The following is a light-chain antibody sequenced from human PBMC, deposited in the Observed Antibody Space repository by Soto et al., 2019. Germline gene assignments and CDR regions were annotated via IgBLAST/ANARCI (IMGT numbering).Light chain of an antibody. V-gene: IGKV2D-29*01. J-gene: IGKJ1*01. CDR3: MQSLELPRT. CDR2: EVS. Sequence: DIVMTQTPISLSVTPGQPTSISCKSSQSLLHSDGKTYLSWYLQTPGQPPQLLISEVSNRFSGVPDRFSGSGSGTDFTLKISRVEADDVGVYYCMQSLELPRTFGQGTKVEIK. CDR1: QSLLHSDGKTY.